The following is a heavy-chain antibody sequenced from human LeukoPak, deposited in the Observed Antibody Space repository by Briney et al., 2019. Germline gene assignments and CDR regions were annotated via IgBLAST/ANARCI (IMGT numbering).Heavy chain of an antibody. V-gene: IGHV3-53*01. CDR1: GFTVSSNY. D-gene: IGHD3-3*01. Sequence: GGSLRLSCAASGFTVSSNYMTWVRQAPGKGLEWVSVIYSGGSTYYADSVKGRFTISRDNSKNTLYLQMNSLRAEDTAVYYCARDRQYDFWSGYLNWFDPWGQGTLVTVSS. CDR2: IYSGGST. CDR3: ARDRQYDFWSGYLNWFDP. J-gene: IGHJ5*02.